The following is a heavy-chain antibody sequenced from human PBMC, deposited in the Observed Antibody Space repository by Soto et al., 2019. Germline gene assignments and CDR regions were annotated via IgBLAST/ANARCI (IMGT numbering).Heavy chain of an antibody. CDR2: IYYSGST. Sequence: QLQLQESGPGLVKPSETLSLTCTVSGGSISSSSYYWGWIRQPPGKGLERIGSIYYSGSTYYNPSLKSRVTISVDTSKNQFSLKLRSVTAADTAVYYCARHTPAISISDHWGQGTLVTVSS. CDR1: GGSISSSSYY. CDR3: ARHTPAISISDH. J-gene: IGHJ4*02. D-gene: IGHD2-15*01. V-gene: IGHV4-39*01.